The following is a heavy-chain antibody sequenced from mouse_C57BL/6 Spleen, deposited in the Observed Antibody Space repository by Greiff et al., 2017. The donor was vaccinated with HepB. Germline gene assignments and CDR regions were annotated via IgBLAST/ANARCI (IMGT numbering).Heavy chain of an antibody. CDR3: ARGTLRSPWYFDV. CDR2: ISSGSSTI. D-gene: IGHD1-1*01. J-gene: IGHJ1*03. V-gene: IGHV5-17*01. Sequence: DVMLVESGGGLVKPGGSLKLSCAASGFTFSDYGMHWVRQAPEKGLEWVAYISSGSSTIYYADTVKGRFTISRDNAKNTLFLQMTSLRSEDTAMYYCARGTLRSPWYFDVWGTGTTVTVSS. CDR1: GFTFSDYG.